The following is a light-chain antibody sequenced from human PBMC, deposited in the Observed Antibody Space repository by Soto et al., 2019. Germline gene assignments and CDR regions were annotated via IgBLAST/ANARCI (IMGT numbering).Light chain of an antibody. V-gene: IGLV4-69*01. CDR3: QTWGTGIVV. Sequence: QSVLTQSPSASASLGASVTLTCTLSSGHRTYAIAWLQQQPEKGPRYLMKLNSDGSHNRGDGIPDRFSGSSSGAERYLTISSLQSEDEADYYCQTWGTGIVVFGGGTKLTVL. J-gene: IGLJ2*01. CDR1: SGHRTYA. CDR2: LNSDGSH.